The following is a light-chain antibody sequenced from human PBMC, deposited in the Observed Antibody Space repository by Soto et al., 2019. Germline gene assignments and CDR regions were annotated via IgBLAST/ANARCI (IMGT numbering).Light chain of an antibody. J-gene: IGKJ1*01. CDR3: QQYNDWPRT. Sequence: EVGMTHSPAILSVSPGERATLSCRASQSVGINVAWYQQKPGQAPRLLIYGASTRATGSPDRFSASGSATEFTLTISSLLSEDFAVYYCQQYNDWPRTFGQGTKVDIK. V-gene: IGKV3-15*01. CDR1: QSVGIN. CDR2: GAS.